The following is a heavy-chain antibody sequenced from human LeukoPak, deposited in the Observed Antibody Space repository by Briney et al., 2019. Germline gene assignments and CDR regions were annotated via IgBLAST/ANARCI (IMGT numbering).Heavy chain of an antibody. CDR1: GFTFSSYA. V-gene: IGHV3-30-3*01. D-gene: IGHD5-18*01. CDR3: ADLGYGTGD. Sequence: GGSLRLSCAASGFTFSSYAMHWVRQAPGKGLEWVAVISYDGSNKYYADSVKGRFTISRDNSKNTLYLQMSSLRAEDTAVYYCADLGYGTGDWGQGTLVTVSS. J-gene: IGHJ4*02. CDR2: ISYDGSNK.